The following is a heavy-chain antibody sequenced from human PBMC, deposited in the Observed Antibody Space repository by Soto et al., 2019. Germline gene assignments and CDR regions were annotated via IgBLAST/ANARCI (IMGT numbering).Heavy chain of an antibody. CDR1: GGSLSSSSYY. J-gene: IGHJ5*02. CDR2: IYYSGST. CDR3: ARRGPETHVWFGELIVFDP. V-gene: IGHV4-39*01. D-gene: IGHD3-10*01. Sequence: QLQLQESGPGLVKPSETLSLTCTVSGGSLSSSSYYWGWIRQPPGKGLEWLGSIYYSGSTFYNPSLTNRVTISVDTSKHQFALKLSSVTAEDAAVYYCARRGPETHVWFGELIVFDPWSQGTLVAVSA.